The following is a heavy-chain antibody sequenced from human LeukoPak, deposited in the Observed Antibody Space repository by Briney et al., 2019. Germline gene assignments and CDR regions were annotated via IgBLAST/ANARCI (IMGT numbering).Heavy chain of an antibody. V-gene: IGHV4-38-2*01. D-gene: IGHD2-15*01. CDR3: ARASVEHSIVAGDYFDS. J-gene: IGHJ4*02. CDR1: GYSINNVHY. Sequence: PSGTLSLTCAVSGYSINNVHYWAWIRQPPGKGLEWIGNISQSAIASYNPSLKSRVTISLDTSNNHFSLNLRSVTAADTAVYFCARASVEHSIVAGDYFDSWGQGTLVTVSS. CDR2: ISQSAIA.